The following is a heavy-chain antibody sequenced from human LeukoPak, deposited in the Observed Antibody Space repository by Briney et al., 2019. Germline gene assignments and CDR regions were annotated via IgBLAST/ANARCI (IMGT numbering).Heavy chain of an antibody. D-gene: IGHD1-26*01. CDR3: ARDLLGWELHYFDY. J-gene: IGHJ4*02. CDR2: IKQDRSEK. Sequence: GGSLRLSCAASGFTFSSYAMSWVRQAPGKGLELVANIKQDRSEKYYVDSVKGRFTVSRDNAKNSLYLQMNSLRAEDTAVYYCARDLLGWELHYFDYWGQGTLVTVSS. CDR1: GFTFSSYA. V-gene: IGHV3-7*01.